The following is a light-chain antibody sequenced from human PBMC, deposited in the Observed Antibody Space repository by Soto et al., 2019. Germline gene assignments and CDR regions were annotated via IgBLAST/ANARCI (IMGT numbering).Light chain of an antibody. Sequence: QSVLTQPPSASAAPGQKVTISCSGSSSNIGNNYVSWYQQLPGTAPKLLIYDNNKRPSGIPDRFSGSKSGTSATLGITGLQTGDEADYYCGTWDSSLSVFYVFGTGTKVTVL. CDR3: GTWDSSLSVFYV. CDR2: DNN. CDR1: SSNIGNNY. V-gene: IGLV1-51*01. J-gene: IGLJ1*01.